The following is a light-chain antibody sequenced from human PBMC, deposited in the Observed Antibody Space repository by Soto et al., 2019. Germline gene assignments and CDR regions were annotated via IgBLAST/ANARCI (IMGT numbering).Light chain of an antibody. V-gene: IGKV1-5*01. J-gene: IGKJ1*01. Sequence: DIQMTQSPSTLSASVGDRVTITCRASQSISSWLAWYQQKPGKAPKLLIFDASNLESGVPSRFSGSGSGTEFTLTISSLQPDDFATYYCQHYNSYCWTFGQGTKVEIK. CDR3: QHYNSYCWT. CDR1: QSISSW. CDR2: DAS.